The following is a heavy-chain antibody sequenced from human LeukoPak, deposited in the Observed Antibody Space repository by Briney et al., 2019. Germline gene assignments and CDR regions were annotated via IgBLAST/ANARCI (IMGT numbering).Heavy chain of an antibody. CDR2: ISSSSSYI. CDR3: ARDATPTQLWFRGSFDY. Sequence: PGGSLRLSCAASGFTFSSYSMNWVRQAPGKGLEWVSSISSSSSYIYYADSVKGRFTISRDNAKNSLYLQMNSLRAEDTAVYYCARDATPTQLWFRGSFDYWGLGALVTVSS. D-gene: IGHD5-18*01. CDR1: GFTFSSYS. J-gene: IGHJ4*02. V-gene: IGHV3-21*01.